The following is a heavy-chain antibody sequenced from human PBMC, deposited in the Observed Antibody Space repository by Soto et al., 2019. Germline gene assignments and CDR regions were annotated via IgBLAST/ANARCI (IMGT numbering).Heavy chain of an antibody. CDR2: IDWDDDK. Sequence: SGPTLVNPTQTLTLTFTFSGFSLSAIVICVSWIRQPPGKALEWLALIDWDDDKYYSTSLKTRLTISKDTSKNQVVLTMTNMDPVDTATYYCARSGPAGYSSSWYPGGYYYYGMDVWGQGTTVTVSS. V-gene: IGHV2-70*01. J-gene: IGHJ6*02. CDR3: ARSGPAGYSSSWYPGGYYYYGMDV. CDR1: GFSLSAIVIC. D-gene: IGHD6-13*01.